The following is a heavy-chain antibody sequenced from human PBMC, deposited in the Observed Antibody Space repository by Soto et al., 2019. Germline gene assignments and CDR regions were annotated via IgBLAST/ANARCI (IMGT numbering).Heavy chain of an antibody. Sequence: QVQLQESGPGLVKPSQTLSLTCTVSGGSISSGGYYWSWIRQHPGKGLEWIGYIYYSGFTYYNPSPXTXXNISVDTSKNQFSLKLSSVTAAATVVYYCARSIDPWGQGTLVTVSS. CDR2: IYYSGFT. V-gene: IGHV4-31*03. CDR1: GGSISSGGYY. CDR3: ARSIDP. J-gene: IGHJ5*02.